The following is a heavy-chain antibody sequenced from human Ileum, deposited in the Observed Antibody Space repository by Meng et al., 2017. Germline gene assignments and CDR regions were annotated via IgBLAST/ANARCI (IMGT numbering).Heavy chain of an antibody. CDR2: IDPGNGNR. V-gene: IGHV1-18*01. Sequence: QVQLVQSGIELKKPGASVKVSCKPSGYTFTTFGISWVRQAPGQGLEWMGWIDPGNGNRHFAQKFQDRITLTTDTTTTTAYMELRSLRSDDTAIFYCARDRQWVFDYWGQGTLVTVSS. J-gene: IGHJ4*02. CDR3: ARDRQWVFDY. CDR1: GYTFTTFG. D-gene: IGHD6-19*01.